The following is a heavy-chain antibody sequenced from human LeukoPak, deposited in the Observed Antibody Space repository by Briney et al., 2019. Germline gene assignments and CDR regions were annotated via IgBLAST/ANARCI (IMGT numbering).Heavy chain of an antibody. V-gene: IGHV1-69*01. CDR1: GGTFSSYA. J-gene: IGHJ4*02. Sequence: ASVKVSCKASGGTFSSYAISWVRQAPGQGLEWMGGIIPIFGTANYAQKFQGRVTITADESTSTAYMELSSLRSEDTAVYYCARDLRVYSSSSGVWVVWGQGTLVTVSS. CDR3: ARDLRVYSSSSGVWVV. CDR2: IIPIFGTA. D-gene: IGHD6-6*01.